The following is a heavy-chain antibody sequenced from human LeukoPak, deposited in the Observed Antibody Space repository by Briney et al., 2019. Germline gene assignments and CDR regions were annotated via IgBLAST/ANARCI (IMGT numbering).Heavy chain of an antibody. V-gene: IGHV3-7*01. Sequence: GGSLRLSCAASGFTFSSYWMSWVRQAPGKGLEWVANIKQDGSEKYYVDSVKGRFTISRDNAKNSLYLQMNSLRAEDTAVYYCARVSDTRNYYYYGMDVWGQGTTVTASS. J-gene: IGHJ6*02. CDR1: GFTFSSYW. CDR2: IKQDGSEK. CDR3: ARVSDTRNYYYYGMDV. D-gene: IGHD5-18*01.